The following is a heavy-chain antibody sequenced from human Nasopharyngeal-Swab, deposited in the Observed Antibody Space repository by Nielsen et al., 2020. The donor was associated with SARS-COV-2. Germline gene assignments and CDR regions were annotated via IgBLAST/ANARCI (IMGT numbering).Heavy chain of an antibody. D-gene: IGHD6-19*01. CDR2: ISAYNGNT. CDR3: AKGIAVADAFDI. J-gene: IGHJ3*02. V-gene: IGHV1-18*04. CDR1: GYTLTSYG. Sequence: ASVKVSCKASGYTLTSYGISWVRQAPGQGLEWMGWISAYNGNTNYAQKLQGRVTMTTDTSTSTAYMELRSLRSDDTAVYYCAKGIAVADAFDIWGQGTMVTVSS.